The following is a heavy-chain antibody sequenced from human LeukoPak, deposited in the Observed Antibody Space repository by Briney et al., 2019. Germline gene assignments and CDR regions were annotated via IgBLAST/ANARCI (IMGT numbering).Heavy chain of an antibody. D-gene: IGHD2-2*01. J-gene: IGHJ4*02. CDR3: AKAPGYSSSCTGHLES. V-gene: IGHV3-23*01. CDR2: VSGGGDNT. Sequence: GGSLRLSCVASGFTFSHYAMNWVRQAPGGGLEWVAVVSGGGDNTYYADSLKGRFTISRDNSKNTVFLQLSSLREDDTALYYCAKAPGYSSSCTGHLESWGQGTLVVVSS. CDR1: GFTFSHYA.